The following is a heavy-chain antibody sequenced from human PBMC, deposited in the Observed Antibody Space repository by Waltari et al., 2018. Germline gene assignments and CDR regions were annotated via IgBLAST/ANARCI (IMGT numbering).Heavy chain of an antibody. CDR2: INTNTGNP. Sequence: QVQLVQSGSELKKPGASVKVSCTASGYTFTSYAMNWVRQAPGQGLEWMGWINTNTGNPTYAQGFTGRFVFSLDTSVSTAYLQISSLKAEDTAVYYCQVPGTIAARPSFDYWGQGTLVTVSS. J-gene: IGHJ4*02. CDR1: GYTFTSYA. CDR3: QVPGTIAARPSFDY. D-gene: IGHD6-6*01. V-gene: IGHV7-4-1*02.